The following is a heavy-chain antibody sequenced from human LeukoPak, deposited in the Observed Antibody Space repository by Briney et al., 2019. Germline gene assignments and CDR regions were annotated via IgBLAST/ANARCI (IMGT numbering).Heavy chain of an antibody. CDR2: IYHSGST. V-gene: IGHV4-38-2*02. J-gene: IGHJ4*02. CDR1: GYSISCGYN. CDR3: ARGQYLVY. D-gene: IGHD2-2*01. Sequence: PSETLSLTCTVSGYSISCGYNWDWIRQPPGKGLEWIGSIYHSGSTYYNPSLKSRVTISVDTSKNQFSLKLSSVTAADTAVYYCARGQYLVYWGQGTLVTVSS.